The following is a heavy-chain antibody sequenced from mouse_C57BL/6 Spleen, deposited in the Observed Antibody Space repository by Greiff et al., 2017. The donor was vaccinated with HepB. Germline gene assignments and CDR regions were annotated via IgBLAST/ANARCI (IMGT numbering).Heavy chain of an antibody. V-gene: IGHV1-62-2*01. J-gene: IGHJ4*01. Sequence: QVQLKQSGAELVKPGASVKLSCKASGYTFTEYTIHWVKQRSGQGLEWIGWFYPGSGSIKYNEKFKDKVTLTADKSSSTVYMELSRMTSEDSGVYFFARHEGDGNYAYYAMDYWGQGTSVTVSS. CDR2: FYPGSGSI. CDR1: GYTFTEYT. D-gene: IGHD2-1*01. CDR3: ARHEGDGNYAYYAMDY.